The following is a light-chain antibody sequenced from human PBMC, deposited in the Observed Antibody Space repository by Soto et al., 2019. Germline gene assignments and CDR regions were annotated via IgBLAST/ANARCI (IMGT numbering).Light chain of an antibody. Sequence: ALTPPASVSGSPGQSITIPCPGTSSDIGAYNFVSWYQQHPGKAPKLMLYDVNIRPSGVSNRFSGSKSGNTASLTISGLQAEDEADYYCTSWTTSTTMIFGGGTKVTVL. CDR1: SSDIGAYNF. CDR2: DVN. J-gene: IGLJ2*01. V-gene: IGLV2-14*03. CDR3: TSWTTSTTMI.